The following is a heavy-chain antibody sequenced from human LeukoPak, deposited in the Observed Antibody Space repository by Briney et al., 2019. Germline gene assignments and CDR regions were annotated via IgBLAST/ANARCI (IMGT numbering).Heavy chain of an antibody. J-gene: IGHJ4*02. Sequence: GRSLRLSCAASGFTFSSYGMRWVRQAPGKGLEWVAVISYDGSNKYYADSVKGRFTISRDNSKNTLYLQMNSLRAEDTAVYYCAKGGPALAARHLYYFDYWGQGTLVTVSS. CDR1: GFTFSSYG. CDR3: AKGGPALAARHLYYFDY. CDR2: ISYDGSNK. D-gene: IGHD6-6*01. V-gene: IGHV3-30*18.